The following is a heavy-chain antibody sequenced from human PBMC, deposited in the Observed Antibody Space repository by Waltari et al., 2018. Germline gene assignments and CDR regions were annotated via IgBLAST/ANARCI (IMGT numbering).Heavy chain of an antibody. Sequence: QVQLQQWGAGLLKPSETLSLTCAVYGGSFSGYSWSWIRQPPGKGLEWIGEINHSGSTNYNPSLKSRVTISVDTSKNQFSLKLSSVTAADTAVYYCATRLRFLAAGYFQHWGQGTLVTVSS. CDR2: INHSGST. V-gene: IGHV4-34*01. CDR1: GGSFSGYS. J-gene: IGHJ1*01. CDR3: ATRLRFLAAGYFQH. D-gene: IGHD3-3*01.